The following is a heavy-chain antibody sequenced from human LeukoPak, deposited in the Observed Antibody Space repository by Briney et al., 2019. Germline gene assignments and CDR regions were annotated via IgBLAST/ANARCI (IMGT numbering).Heavy chain of an antibody. CDR2: IKYDGSYT. Sequence: GGSLRLSCATSGFTLSLAWMHWVRQAPGKGLEWVSRIKYDGSYTNYADSVKGRFTISRDNAKNSLYLQMNSLRAEDTAVYYCTRDFAPAHRYYYYGMDVWGQGTTVTVSS. CDR1: GFTLSLAW. V-gene: IGHV3-74*01. D-gene: IGHD2-2*01. CDR3: TRDFAPAHRYYYYGMDV. J-gene: IGHJ6*02.